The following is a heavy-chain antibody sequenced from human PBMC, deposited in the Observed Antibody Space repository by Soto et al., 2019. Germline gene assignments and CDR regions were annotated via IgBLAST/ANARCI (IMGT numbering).Heavy chain of an antibody. Sequence: ETLSLTCTVSGVSISSSSYYWGWIRQPPGKGLEWIGYIYYSGSPYYNPSLKSRVTISVDTSKNQFSLKLSSVTAADTAVYYCAVPAASVAGASGSYYYYGMDVWGQGTTVTVSS. D-gene: IGHD6-19*01. CDR2: IYYSGSP. V-gene: IGHV4-39*01. CDR3: AVPAASVAGASGSYYYYGMDV. CDR1: GVSISSSSYY. J-gene: IGHJ6*02.